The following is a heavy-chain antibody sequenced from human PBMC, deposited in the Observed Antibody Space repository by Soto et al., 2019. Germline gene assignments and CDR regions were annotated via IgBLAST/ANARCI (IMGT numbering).Heavy chain of an antibody. CDR1: GYTFTSYG. CDR3: ARDRPKVYYDILTGYYNPCWGYYCYGMDV. V-gene: IGHV1-18*01. CDR2: ISAYNGNT. Sequence: ASVKVSCKASGYTFTSYGISWVRQAPGQGLEWMGWISAYNGNTNYAQKLQGRVTMTTDTSTSTAYMELRSLRSDDTAVYYCARDRPKVYYDILTGYYNPCWGYYCYGMDVWGQGTTVTVSS. D-gene: IGHD3-9*01. J-gene: IGHJ6*02.